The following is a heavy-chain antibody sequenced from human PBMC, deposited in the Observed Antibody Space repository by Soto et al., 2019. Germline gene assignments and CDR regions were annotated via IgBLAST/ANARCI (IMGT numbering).Heavy chain of an antibody. CDR3: ARADVFSDRFEY. CDR2: IYYSVST. D-gene: IGHD2-21*02. Sequence: PSETLSLTCTVSGGSISSGDFYWSWIRQPPGKGLELIGNIYYSVSTYYNPSLRSRAIMSVDTSQKQFSLKLSSLTAADTAVYFCARADVFSDRFEYWGHGDLVTVSP. V-gene: IGHV4-30-4*01. CDR1: GGSISSGDFY. J-gene: IGHJ4*01.